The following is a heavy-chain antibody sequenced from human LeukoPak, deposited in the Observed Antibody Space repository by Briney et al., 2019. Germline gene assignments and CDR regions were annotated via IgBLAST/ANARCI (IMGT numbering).Heavy chain of an antibody. J-gene: IGHJ4*02. Sequence: GGSLRLSCVASGFTFSSYSMNWVGQAPGKGLEWVSFISTSSSTIYYADSVKGRFTISRDNSKNTLYLQMNSLRAEDTAVYYCAKDLVRGVPAATYRPGYFDYWGQGTLVTVSS. D-gene: IGHD2-2*01. V-gene: IGHV3-48*01. CDR3: AKDLVRGVPAATYRPGYFDY. CDR2: ISTSSSTI. CDR1: GFTFSSYS.